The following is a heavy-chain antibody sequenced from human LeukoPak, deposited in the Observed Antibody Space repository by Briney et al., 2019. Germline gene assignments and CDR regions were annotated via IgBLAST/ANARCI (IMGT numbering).Heavy chain of an antibody. D-gene: IGHD3-16*01. J-gene: IGHJ4*02. V-gene: IGHV1-2*02. Sequence: ASVKVSCKASGYTFTGYYMHWVRQAPGQGLEWMGWINPNSGGTNYAQKFQGRVTMTRDTSISTAYMELSRLRSDDTAVYYCARGPSGGVNWIARWGQGTLVTVSS. CDR2: INPNSGGT. CDR1: GYTFTGYY. CDR3: ARGPSGGVNWIAR.